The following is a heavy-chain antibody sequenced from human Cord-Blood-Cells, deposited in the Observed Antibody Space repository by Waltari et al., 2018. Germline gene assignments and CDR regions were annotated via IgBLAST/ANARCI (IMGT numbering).Heavy chain of an antibody. CDR2: IGGSGGTH. J-gene: IGHJ4*02. CDR1: GFTFSSYA. D-gene: IGHD1-26*01. CDR3: AKERELFDY. V-gene: IGHV3-23*01. Sequence: EVQLLESGGGLVQPGGSLRLSCAASGFTFSSYAMSWVRQAPGKGVGVVSAIGGSGGTHYYADSVKGRFTISRDNSKNTLYLQMNSLRAEDTAVYYCAKERELFDYWGQGTLVTVSS.